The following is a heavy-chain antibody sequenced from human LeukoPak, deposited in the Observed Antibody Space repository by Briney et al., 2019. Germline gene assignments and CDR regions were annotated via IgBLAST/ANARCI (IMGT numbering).Heavy chain of an antibody. J-gene: IGHJ4*02. CDR2: INHSGST. D-gene: IGHD3-10*01. V-gene: IGHV4-39*07. Sequence: SETLSLTCTVSGGSISTSNYYWSWIRQPPGKGLEWIGEINHSGSTNYNPSLKSRVTISVDTSKNQFSLKLSSVTAADTAVYYCAREGYPANYGSGSYYRNWGQGTLVTVSS. CDR3: AREGYPANYGSGSYYRN. CDR1: GGSISTSNYY.